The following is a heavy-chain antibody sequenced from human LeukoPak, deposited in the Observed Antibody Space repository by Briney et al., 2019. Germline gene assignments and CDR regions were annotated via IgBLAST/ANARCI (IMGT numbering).Heavy chain of an antibody. CDR3: AAPGGPTGYYGMDV. CDR1: GGTFSSYA. V-gene: IGHV1-69*13. CDR2: IIPIFGTA. J-gene: IGHJ6*02. Sequence: ASVKVSCKASGGTFSSYAISWVRQAPGQGLEWMGGIIPIFGTANYAQTFQGRVTITADESTSTAYMELSSLRSEDTAVYYCAAPGGPTGYYGMDVWGQGTTVTVSS. D-gene: IGHD3-16*01.